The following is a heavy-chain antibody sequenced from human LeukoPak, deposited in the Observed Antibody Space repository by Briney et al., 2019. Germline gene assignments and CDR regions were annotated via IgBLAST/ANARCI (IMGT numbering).Heavy chain of an antibody. CDR2: IYHSGST. J-gene: IGHJ2*01. D-gene: IGHD4-23*01. V-gene: IGHV4-30-2*01. CDR1: GGSISSGDSS. CDR3: ARGEATVVTPDWYFDL. Sequence: PSETLSLTCAVSGGSISSGDSSWSWIRQPPGKGLEWIGYIYHSGSTYYIPSLKSRVTISVDRSKNQFSLKLSSVTAADTAVYYCARGEATVVTPDWYFDLWGRGTLVTVSS.